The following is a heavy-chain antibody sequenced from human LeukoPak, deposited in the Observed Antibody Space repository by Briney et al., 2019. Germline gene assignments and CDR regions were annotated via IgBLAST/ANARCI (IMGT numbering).Heavy chain of an antibody. Sequence: GGSLRLSCAASGFTFSSYWMHWVRQAPGKGLVWVSRINSDGSSTSSTSYADSVKGRFTISRDNAKNTLYLQMNSLRAEDTAVYYCARDLGGTADYWGQGTLVTASS. V-gene: IGHV3-74*01. D-gene: IGHD3-10*01. CDR2: INSDGSSTSST. J-gene: IGHJ4*02. CDR3: ARDLGGTADY. CDR1: GFTFSSYW.